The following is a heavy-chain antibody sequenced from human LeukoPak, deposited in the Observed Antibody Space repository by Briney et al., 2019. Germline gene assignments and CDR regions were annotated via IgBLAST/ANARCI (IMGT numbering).Heavy chain of an antibody. V-gene: IGHV3-21*01. CDR1: GFAFSTYS. CDR2: ITSSSR. CDR3: ARGGYSGYDHNFDY. J-gene: IGHJ4*02. Sequence: GVSLRLSCAASGFAFSTYSMNWVRQAPGKGLEWVSSITSSSRYYADSLKGRFTISRDNAKNSLYLQMNSLRAEDTAVYYCARGGYSGYDHNFDYWGQGTLVTVSS. D-gene: IGHD5-12*01.